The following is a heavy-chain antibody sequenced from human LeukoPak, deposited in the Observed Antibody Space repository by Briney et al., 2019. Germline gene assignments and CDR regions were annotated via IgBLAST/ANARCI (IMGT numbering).Heavy chain of an antibody. Sequence: GGSLRLSCVASGFTFSSYEMTWVRQVPGEGLEWLSYISSSGNAKYYPDSLKGRFAISRDNAKNSLYLDMNSLRAEDTAVYYCARVRTYGEHQFDPWGQGTLVTVPS. J-gene: IGHJ5*02. CDR2: ISSSGNAK. CDR1: GFTFSSYE. CDR3: ARVRTYGEHQFDP. D-gene: IGHD4-17*01. V-gene: IGHV3-48*03.